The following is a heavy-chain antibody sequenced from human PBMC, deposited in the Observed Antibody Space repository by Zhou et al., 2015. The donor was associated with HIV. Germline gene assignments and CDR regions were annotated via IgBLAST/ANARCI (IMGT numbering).Heavy chain of an antibody. D-gene: IGHD5/OR15-5a*01. CDR1: GFNFNDYY. CDR2: VNPDGSDK. Sequence: VQLVDSGGGLVKPGGSLRLSCAASGFNFNDYYMSWIRQAPGKGLEWAAHVNPDGSDKYSVDSTRGRFTISKDHAENSLSLQMNSLKVEDTAVYYCVAWNLVSPAWGQGTLVTVSS. V-gene: IGHV3-7*01. J-gene: IGHJ5*02. CDR3: VAWNLVSPA.